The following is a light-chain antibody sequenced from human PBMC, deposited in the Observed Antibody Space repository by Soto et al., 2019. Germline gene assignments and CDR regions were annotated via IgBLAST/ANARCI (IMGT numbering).Light chain of an antibody. CDR2: AAS. Sequence: EIVLTQSPGTLSLSPGERATLSCRASQSVTSTHLAWYQQKPGQAPRLLIYAASSRATGIPDRFSGSGSGTGFTLPISRLEPEDFAVYYCQQYGSSPWTFGQGTKVEIK. CDR3: QQYGSSPWT. J-gene: IGKJ1*01. CDR1: QSVTSTH. V-gene: IGKV3-20*01.